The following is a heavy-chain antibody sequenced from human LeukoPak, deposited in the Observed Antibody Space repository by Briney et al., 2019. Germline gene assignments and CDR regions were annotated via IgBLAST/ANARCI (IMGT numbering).Heavy chain of an antibody. D-gene: IGHD4-23*01. Sequence: TSETLSLTCTVSGSGYSISGGYYWGWIRQPPGKGLEWIGSIYHSGSTYYNPSLKSRLTISVDTSKNQFSLNLTSVTAADTAVYYCARANPLYGGSHFDFWGQGSLVTVSS. J-gene: IGHJ4*02. CDR3: ARANPLYGGSHFDF. CDR2: IYHSGST. CDR1: GSGYSISGGYY. V-gene: IGHV4-38-2*02.